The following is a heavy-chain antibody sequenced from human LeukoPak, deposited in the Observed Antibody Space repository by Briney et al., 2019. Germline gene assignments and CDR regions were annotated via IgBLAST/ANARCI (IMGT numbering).Heavy chain of an antibody. CDR1: GYTFTGYY. CDR3: ARDGRGYSYGEMGD. Sequence: SCKASGYTFTGYYMHWVRQAPGQGLEWVAVISYDGSNKYYADSVKGRFTISRDNSKNTLYLQMNSLRAEDTAVYYCARDGRGYSYGEMGDWGQGTLVTVSS. D-gene: IGHD5-18*01. J-gene: IGHJ4*02. V-gene: IGHV3-30*16. CDR2: ISYDGSNK.